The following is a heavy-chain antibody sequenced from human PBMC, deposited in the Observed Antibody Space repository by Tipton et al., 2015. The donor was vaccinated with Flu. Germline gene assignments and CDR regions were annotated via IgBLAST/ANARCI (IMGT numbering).Heavy chain of an antibody. CDR1: GFTFSSYS. CDR3: ARGRGSSSSFAFDI. Sequence: SLRLSCAASGFTFSSYSMNWVRQAPGKGLEWVSSISSSSSYIYYADSVKGRFTISRDNAKNSLYLQMNSLRAEGTAVYYCARGRGSSSSFAFDIWGQGTMVTVSS. D-gene: IGHD6-13*01. CDR2: ISSSSSYI. J-gene: IGHJ3*02. V-gene: IGHV3-21*01.